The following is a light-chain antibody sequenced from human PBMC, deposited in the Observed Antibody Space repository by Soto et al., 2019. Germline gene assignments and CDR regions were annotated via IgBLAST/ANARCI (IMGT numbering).Light chain of an antibody. CDR1: NIGRKS. J-gene: IGLJ2*01. Sequence: SYVATQPPSVSVAPGQTARITCGGDNIGRKSVHWYQQKPGQAPVLVVYDDSDRPSGIPERFSGTNSGNTATLTIRRVEAGDEADYYCQVWDSSSDHPVFGGGTKLTVL. CDR2: DDS. V-gene: IGLV3-21*02. CDR3: QVWDSSSDHPV.